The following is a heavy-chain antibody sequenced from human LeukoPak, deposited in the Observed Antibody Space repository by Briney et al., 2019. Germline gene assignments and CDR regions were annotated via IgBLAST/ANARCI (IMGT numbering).Heavy chain of an antibody. CDR1: GFTFSSYG. CDR3: AKGLTMYDILTFYVY. D-gene: IGHD3-9*01. Sequence: GGSLRLSCAASGFTFSSYGMSWVRQAPGKGLEWVSGISDSGGSTYYADSVKGRFTISRDNSKNTMYLQMNSLRAEDTAVYYCAKGLTMYDILTFYVYWGQGTLVTVSS. CDR2: ISDSGGST. V-gene: IGHV3-23*01. J-gene: IGHJ4*02.